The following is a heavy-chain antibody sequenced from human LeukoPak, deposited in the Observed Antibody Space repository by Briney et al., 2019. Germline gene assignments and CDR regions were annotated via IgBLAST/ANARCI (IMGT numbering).Heavy chain of an antibody. D-gene: IGHD3-16*01. J-gene: IGHJ4*02. V-gene: IGHV3-23*01. CDR3: AKASWVSNVDAVL. CDR1: GFIFRNYA. CDR2: LRGDGET. Sequence: GGSLRLSCAASGFIFRNYAMSWVRQGPARGLEWVSNLRGDGETFYSDSVKCRFTPTRDDSRNTVYFQLNNLRVDDTGIYYCAKASWVSNVDAVLWGQGTLVTVSS.